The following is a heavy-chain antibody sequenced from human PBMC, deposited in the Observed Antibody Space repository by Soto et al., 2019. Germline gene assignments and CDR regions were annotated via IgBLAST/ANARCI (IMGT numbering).Heavy chain of an antibody. Sequence: GGSLRLSCAASGFTFSSYGMHWVRQAPGKGLEWVAVIWYDRSNKYYPDSVKGRFTISRDNSKNTLYLQMNSLRADDTAVYYCARGPHYGDYRTPVDYWGQGPLLTVSS. CDR1: GFTFSSYG. CDR2: IWYDRSNK. V-gene: IGHV3-33*01. D-gene: IGHD4-17*01. J-gene: IGHJ4*02. CDR3: ARGPHYGDYRTPVDY.